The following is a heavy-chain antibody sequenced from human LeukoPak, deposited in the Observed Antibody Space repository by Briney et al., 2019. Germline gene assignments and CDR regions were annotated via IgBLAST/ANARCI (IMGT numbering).Heavy chain of an antibody. CDR1: GGTFSSYA. J-gene: IGHJ4*02. CDR3: ARGDIVATTTGIFDY. V-gene: IGHV1-69*13. D-gene: IGHD5-12*01. CDR2: IIPIFGTA. Sequence: WASVKVSCKASGGTFSSYAISWVRQAPGQGLEWMGGIIPIFGTANYAQKFQGRVTITADESTSTAYMELSSLRSEDTAVYYCARGDIVATTTGIFDYWGQGTLVTVSS.